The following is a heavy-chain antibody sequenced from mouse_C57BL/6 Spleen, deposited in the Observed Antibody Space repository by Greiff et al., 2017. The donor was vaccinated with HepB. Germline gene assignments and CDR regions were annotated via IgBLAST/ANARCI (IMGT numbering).Heavy chain of an antibody. V-gene: IGHV2-2*01. Sequence: QVQLKESGPGLVQPSQSLSITCTVSGFSLTSYGVHWVRQSPGKGLEWLGVIWSGGSTDYNAAFISRLSISKDNSKSQVFFKMNSLQADDTAIYYCARMGLRDWFAYWGQGTLVTVSA. CDR2: IWSGGST. CDR1: GFSLTSYG. J-gene: IGHJ3*01. CDR3: ARMGLRDWFAY. D-gene: IGHD2-2*01.